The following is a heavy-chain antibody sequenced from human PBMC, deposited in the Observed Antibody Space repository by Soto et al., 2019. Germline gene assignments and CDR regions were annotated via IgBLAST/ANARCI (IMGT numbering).Heavy chain of an antibody. J-gene: IGHJ6*02. CDR1: GGSISSYY. D-gene: IGHD3-22*01. CDR3: ARQGRNTQIVILRHYATDF. Sequence: PSETLSLTCTVSGGSISSYYWSWIRQPPGKGLEWIGYIYHSGSTNYNPSLKSRVTIPVDTSKNQFSLKLSSVTAADTAVYYCARQGRNTQIVILRHYATDFWGQGTAVTVSS. CDR2: IYHSGST. V-gene: IGHV4-59*01.